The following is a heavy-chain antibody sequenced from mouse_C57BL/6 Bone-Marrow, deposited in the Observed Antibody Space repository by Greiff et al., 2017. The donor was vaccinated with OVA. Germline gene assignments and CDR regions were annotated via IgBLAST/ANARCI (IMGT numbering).Heavy chain of an antibody. CDR2: IRSKSNNYAT. D-gene: IGHD2-12*01. J-gene: IGHJ3*01. Sequence: EVQRVESGGGLVQPKGSLKLSCAASGFSFNTYAMNWVRQAPGKGLEWVARIRSKSNNYATYYADSVKDRFTISRDDSESMLYLQMNNLRTEDTAMYYCVRGIGSYYVSFAYWGQGTLVTVSA. CDR1: GFSFNTYA. V-gene: IGHV10-1*01. CDR3: VRGIGSYYVSFAY.